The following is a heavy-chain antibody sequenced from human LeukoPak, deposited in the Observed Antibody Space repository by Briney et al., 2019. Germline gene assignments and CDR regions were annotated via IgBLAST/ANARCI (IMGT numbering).Heavy chain of an antibody. CDR1: GYTFTSYD. J-gene: IGHJ4*02. D-gene: IGHD6-13*01. CDR2: MNPNSGNT. Sequence: ASVKVSCKASGYTFTSYDINWVRQATGQGLEWMGWMNPNSGNTGYAQKFKGRVTMTRNTSISTAYMELSSLRFEDTAVYYCARGLESSSWYVLRRLSGRFDYWGQGTLVTVSS. CDR3: ARGLESSSWYVLRRLSGRFDY. V-gene: IGHV1-8*01.